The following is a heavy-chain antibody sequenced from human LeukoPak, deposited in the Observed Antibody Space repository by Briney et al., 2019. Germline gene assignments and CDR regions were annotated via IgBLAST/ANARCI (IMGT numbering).Heavy chain of an antibody. J-gene: IGHJ4*02. CDR3: ARGGRPGTAMVLVNFDY. D-gene: IGHD5-18*01. CDR2: INPNSGGT. Sequence: ASVKVSCKASGGTFSSYAISWVRQAPGQGLEWMGWINPNSGGTNYAQKFQGWVTMTRDTSISTAYMELSRLRSDDTAVYYCARGGRPGTAMVLVNFDYWGQGTLVTVSS. CDR1: GGTFSSYA. V-gene: IGHV1-2*04.